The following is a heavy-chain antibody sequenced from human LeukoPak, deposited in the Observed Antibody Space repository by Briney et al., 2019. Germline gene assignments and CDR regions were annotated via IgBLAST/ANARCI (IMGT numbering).Heavy chain of an antibody. V-gene: IGHV1-58*01. Sequence: ASVKVSCKASGFTFTSSAVQWVRQARGQRLEWIGWIVVGSGNTNYAQKFQERVTITRDMSTSTAYMELSSLRSEDTAVYYCARVNYCSGGSCPRWLYHGMDVWGQGTTVTVSS. CDR3: ARVNYCSGGSCPRWLYHGMDV. CDR1: GFTFTSSA. D-gene: IGHD2-15*01. CDR2: IVVGSGNT. J-gene: IGHJ6*02.